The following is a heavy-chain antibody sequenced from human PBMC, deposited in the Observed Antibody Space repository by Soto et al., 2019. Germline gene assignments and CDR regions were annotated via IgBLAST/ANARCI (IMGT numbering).Heavy chain of an antibody. CDR1: GFTFSSYA. D-gene: IGHD3-10*01. Sequence: QVQLVESGGGVVQPGRSLRLSCAASGFTFSSYAMHWVRQAPGKGLEWVAVISYDGSNKYYADSVKGRFTISRDNSKNPLYLQMNSLRAEDTAVYYCARDGLITMVRGGYFDYWGQGTLVTVSS. CDR2: ISYDGSNK. V-gene: IGHV3-30-3*01. CDR3: ARDGLITMVRGGYFDY. J-gene: IGHJ4*02.